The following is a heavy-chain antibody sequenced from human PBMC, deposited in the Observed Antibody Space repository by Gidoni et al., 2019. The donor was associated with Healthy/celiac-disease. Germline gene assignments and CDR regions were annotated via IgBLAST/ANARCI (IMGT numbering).Heavy chain of an antibody. D-gene: IGHD3-10*01. CDR1: GFTFSSYS. Sequence: EVQLVESGGGLVQPGGSLRLSCAASGFTFSSYSMNWVRQAPGKGLEWVSYISSSSSTIYYADSVKGRFTISRDNAKNSLYLQMNSLRDEDTAVYYCSRERRGEGYPNYYYGMDVWGQGTTVTVPS. J-gene: IGHJ6*02. CDR2: ISSSSSTI. V-gene: IGHV3-48*02. CDR3: SRERRGEGYPNYYYGMDV.